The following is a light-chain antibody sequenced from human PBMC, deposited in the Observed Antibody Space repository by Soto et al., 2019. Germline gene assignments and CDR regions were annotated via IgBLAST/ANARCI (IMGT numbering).Light chain of an antibody. CDR3: QQYNSYPHT. CDR2: KAS. CDR1: QSISSW. Sequence: DIQMTQSPSTLSASVGDRVTITCRASQSISSWLAWYQQIPGKAPKLLIYKASSLESGVPSRFSGSGSGTEFTLTISSLQPDDFATYYCQQYNSYPHTFGQGTKLEIK. V-gene: IGKV1-5*03. J-gene: IGKJ2*01.